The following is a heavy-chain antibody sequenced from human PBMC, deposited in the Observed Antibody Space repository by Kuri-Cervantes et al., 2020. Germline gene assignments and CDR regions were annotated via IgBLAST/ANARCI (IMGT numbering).Heavy chain of an antibody. V-gene: IGHV3-33*01. D-gene: IGHD3-10*01. CDR3: ARQHYYGSGSHYNELDY. CDR1: GFTFSSYG. Sequence: GESLKISCAASGFTFSSYGMHWVRQAPGKGLEWVSVIWYDGSNKYYADSVKGRFTISRDNSKNTLYLQMNSLRAEDTAVYYCARQHYYGSGSHYNELDYWGQGTLVTVSS. J-gene: IGHJ4*02. CDR2: IWYDGSNK.